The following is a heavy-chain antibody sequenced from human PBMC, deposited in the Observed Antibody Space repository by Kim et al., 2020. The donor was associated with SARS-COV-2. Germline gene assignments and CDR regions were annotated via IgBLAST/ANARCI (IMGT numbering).Heavy chain of an antibody. CDR2: IYYSGST. J-gene: IGHJ4*02. Sequence: SETLSLTCTVSGGSISSGGYYWSWIRQHPGKGLEWIGYIYYSGSTYYNPSLKSRVTISVDTSKNQFSLKLSSVTAADTAVYYCARDPVVTPAPFDYWGQGTLVSVSS. D-gene: IGHD2-15*01. CDR3: ARDPVVTPAPFDY. CDR1: GGSISSGGYY. V-gene: IGHV4-31*03.